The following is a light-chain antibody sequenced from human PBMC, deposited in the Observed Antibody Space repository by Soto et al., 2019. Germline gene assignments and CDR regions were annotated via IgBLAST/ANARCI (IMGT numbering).Light chain of an antibody. CDR2: GAS. Sequence: IQITQSPSTLSASVGGRVTITCRASQSIINWLAWYQQKPGKAPKLLIYGASSLESGVPSRFSGSGSGTEFTLTITNLQPDDFATYYCQQYDSFSGTFGQGTKVDI. J-gene: IGKJ1*01. CDR1: QSIINW. V-gene: IGKV1-5*01. CDR3: QQYDSFSGT.